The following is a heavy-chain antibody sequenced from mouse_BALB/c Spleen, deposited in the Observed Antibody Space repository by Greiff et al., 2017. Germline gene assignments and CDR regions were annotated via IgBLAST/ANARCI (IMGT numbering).Heavy chain of an antibody. CDR1: GFTFSSYA. CDR2: ISSGGSYT. Sequence: DVMLVESGGGLVKPGGSLKLSCAASGFTFSSYAMSWVRQSPEKRLEWVAEISSGGSYTYSPDTVTGRFTISRDNAKNTLYLEMSSLRSEDTAMYYCARADYYGSSQYYFDYWGQGTTLTVSS. D-gene: IGHD1-1*01. J-gene: IGHJ2*01. CDR3: ARADYYGSSQYYFDY. V-gene: IGHV5-9-4*01.